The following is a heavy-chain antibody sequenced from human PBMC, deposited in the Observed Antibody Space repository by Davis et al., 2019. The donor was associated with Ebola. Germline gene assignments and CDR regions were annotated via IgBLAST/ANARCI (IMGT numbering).Heavy chain of an antibody. CDR2: IVVGSGNT. D-gene: IGHD3-3*01. V-gene: IGHV1-58*01. Sequence: AASVKVSCKASGFTFTSSAVQWVQQARGQRLEWIGWIVVGSGNTNYAQKFQERVTITRDMSTSIAYMELSSLRSEDTAVYYCAAGITIFGVNNWFDPWGQGTLVTVSS. CDR1: GFTFTSSA. CDR3: AAGITIFGVNNWFDP. J-gene: IGHJ5*02.